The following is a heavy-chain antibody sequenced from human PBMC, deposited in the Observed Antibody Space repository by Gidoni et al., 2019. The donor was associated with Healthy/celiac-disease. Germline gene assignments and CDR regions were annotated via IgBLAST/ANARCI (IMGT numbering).Heavy chain of an antibody. CDR3: AREGGLGIAVAGTRYYYYMDV. V-gene: IGHV1-69*01. CDR1: GGTFSSYA. Sequence: QVQLVQSGAEVKKPGSSVKVSCKASGGTFSSYAISWVRQAPGQGLEWMGGIIPIFGTANYAQKFQGRVTITADESTSTAYMELSSLRSEDTAVYYCAREGGLGIAVAGTRYYYYMDVWGKGTTVTVSS. CDR2: IIPIFGTA. D-gene: IGHD6-19*01. J-gene: IGHJ6*03.